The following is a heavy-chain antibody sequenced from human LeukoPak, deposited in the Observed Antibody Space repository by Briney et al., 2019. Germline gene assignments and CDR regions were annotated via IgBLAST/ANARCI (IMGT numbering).Heavy chain of an antibody. J-gene: IGHJ6*02. CDR1: GGSFSGYY. Sequence: PSETLSLTCAVYGGSFSGYYWSWIRQPPGKGLEWIGEINHSGSTNYNPSLKNRLTISVDTSKNQFSLKLSSVTAADTAVYYCARGSLYYDSSSMDVWGQGTTVTVSS. V-gene: IGHV4-34*01. D-gene: IGHD3-22*01. CDR3: ARGSLYYDSSSMDV. CDR2: INHSGST.